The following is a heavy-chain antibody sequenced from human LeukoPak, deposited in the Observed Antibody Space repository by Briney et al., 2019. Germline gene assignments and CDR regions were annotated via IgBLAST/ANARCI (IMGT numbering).Heavy chain of an antibody. Sequence: ASVKVSCKASGGTFSSYAISWVRQAPGQGLEWVGRIIPILGIANYAQKFQGRVTITADKSTSTAYMELSSLRSEDTAVYYCARGHCSGGSCYYSRSEGYFDYWGQGTLVTVSS. J-gene: IGHJ4*02. CDR3: ARGHCSGGSCYYSRSEGYFDY. D-gene: IGHD2-15*01. CDR2: IIPILGIA. V-gene: IGHV1-69*04. CDR1: GGTFSSYA.